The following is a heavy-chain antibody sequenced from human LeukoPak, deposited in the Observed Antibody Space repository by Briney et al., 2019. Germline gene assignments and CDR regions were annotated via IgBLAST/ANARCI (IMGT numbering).Heavy chain of an antibody. CDR2: ISGSGGST. CDR1: GFTFSSYA. Sequence: GGSLRLSCAASGFTFSSYAMSWVRQAPGKGQEWVSAISGSGGSTYYADSVKGRFTISRDNSKNTLYLQMNSLRAEDTAVYYCAKYPSGAYDFWSGYYHAEYFQHWGQGTLVTVSS. V-gene: IGHV3-23*01. CDR3: AKYPSGAYDFWSGYYHAEYFQH. D-gene: IGHD3-3*01. J-gene: IGHJ1*01.